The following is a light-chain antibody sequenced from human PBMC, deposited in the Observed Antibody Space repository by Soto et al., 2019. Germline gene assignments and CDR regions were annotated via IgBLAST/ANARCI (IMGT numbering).Light chain of an antibody. V-gene: IGKV3-11*01. J-gene: IGKJ5*01. CDR2: GAS. CDR3: QQRINWPIT. Sequence: EIVLTQSPATLSLSPGDRATLSCRACQSVSRYLAWFQQKPGQTPRLLIYGASNRATGIPDRFSGSGSGTDFTRTISTLEPEDFAVYYCQQRINWPITFGQGTRLEI. CDR1: QSVSRY.